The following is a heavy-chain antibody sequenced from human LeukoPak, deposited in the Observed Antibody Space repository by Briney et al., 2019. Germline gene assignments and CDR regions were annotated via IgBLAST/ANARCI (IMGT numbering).Heavy chain of an antibody. V-gene: IGHV5-10-1*01. D-gene: IGHD3-10*01. CDR1: GYSLTSYW. J-gene: IGHJ5*02. CDR3: ARETSWFGLDYNWFDP. Sequence: GESLRISCKGSGYSLTSYWISWVRQMPGKGLEWMGRIDPSDSYTNYSPSFQGHVTISADKSISTAYLQWSSLKASDTAMYYWARETSWFGLDYNWFDPWGQGTLVTVSS. CDR2: IDPSDSYT.